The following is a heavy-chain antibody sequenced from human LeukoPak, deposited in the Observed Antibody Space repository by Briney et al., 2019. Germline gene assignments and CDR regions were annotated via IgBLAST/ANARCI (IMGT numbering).Heavy chain of an antibody. CDR1: GGTFSSYA. Sequence: GSSVKVSCKASGGTFSSYAISWVRQASGQGLEWMGGIIPIFGTANYAQKFQGRVTITTDESTSTAYMELSSLRSEDTAVYYCAIQNCSSTSCYPDYYYYYMDVWGKGTTVTVSS. CDR3: AIQNCSSTSCYPDYYYYYMDV. V-gene: IGHV1-69*05. CDR2: IIPIFGTA. D-gene: IGHD2-2*01. J-gene: IGHJ6*03.